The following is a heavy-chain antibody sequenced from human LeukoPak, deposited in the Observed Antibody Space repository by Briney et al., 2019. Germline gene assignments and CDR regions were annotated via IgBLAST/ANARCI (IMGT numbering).Heavy chain of an antibody. V-gene: IGHV1-69*05. CDR1: GGTFSSYA. D-gene: IGHD1-1*01. J-gene: IGHJ5*02. CDR3: ARDNHPWKSMGRFGFVP. CDR2: IIPIFGTA. Sequence: SVKVSCKASGGTFSSYAISWVRQAPGQGLEWMGGIIPIFGTANYAQKFQGGVTITTDEPTSTAYMELSRLRSEDTAVYYCARDNHPWKSMGRFGFVPWGQGTLVTVSS.